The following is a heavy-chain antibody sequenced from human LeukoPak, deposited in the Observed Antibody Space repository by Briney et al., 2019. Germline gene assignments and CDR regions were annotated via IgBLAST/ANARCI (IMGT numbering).Heavy chain of an antibody. D-gene: IGHD6-13*01. V-gene: IGHV1-2*02. Sequence: ASVKVSCKASGYTFTSYGISWVRQAPGQGLEWMGWINPNSGGTNYAQKFQGRVTMTRDTSISTAYMELSRLRSDDTAVYYCARAIAAAGIWGQGTLVTVSS. CDR3: ARAIAAAGI. J-gene: IGHJ4*02. CDR2: INPNSGGT. CDR1: GYTFTSYG.